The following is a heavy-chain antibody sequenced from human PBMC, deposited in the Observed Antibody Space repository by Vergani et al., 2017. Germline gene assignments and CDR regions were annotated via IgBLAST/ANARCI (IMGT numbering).Heavy chain of an antibody. CDR2: IRSKAYGGKT. CDR3: TRGRGDSYGPEYFQH. D-gene: IGHD5-18*01. Sequence: EVQLVESGGGLVQPGRSLRLSCTASGFTFGDYAMSWVRQAPGKGLAGVGFIRSKAYGGKTEYAASVKGRVTISRDNSKSIAYLQMNSLKTEDTAVYYCTRGRGDSYGPEYFQHWGQGTLVTVSS. J-gene: IGHJ1*01. V-gene: IGHV3-49*04. CDR1: GFTFGDYA.